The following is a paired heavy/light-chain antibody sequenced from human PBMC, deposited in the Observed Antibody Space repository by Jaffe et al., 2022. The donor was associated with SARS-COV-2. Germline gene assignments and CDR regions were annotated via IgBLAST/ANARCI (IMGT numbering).Light chain of an antibody. CDR2: QAS. J-gene: IGKJ2*01. CDR1: QSISIW. Sequence: DIQMTQSPSTLSASVGDRVTITCRASQSISIWLAWYQQKPGTAPKLLIYQASILESGVPSRFSGSGSGTEFTLTISSLQPDDFATYYCQQYNSPYTFGQGTKLEIK. V-gene: IGKV1-5*01. CDR3: QQYNSPYT.
Heavy chain of an antibody. V-gene: IGHV4-61*02. J-gene: IGHJ4*02. CDR1: GGSVSSGSSY. Sequence: QVQLQESGPGLVKPSQTLSLTCTVSGGSVSSGSSYWSWIRQPAGKGLEWIGRIHTSGSTNYNPSLRSRVTISVDTSKNQFSLRLSSVTAADTAVYYCATDGSGTPERYWGQGTLVTVSS. CDR2: IHTSGST. CDR3: ATDGSGTPERY. D-gene: IGHD3-10*01.